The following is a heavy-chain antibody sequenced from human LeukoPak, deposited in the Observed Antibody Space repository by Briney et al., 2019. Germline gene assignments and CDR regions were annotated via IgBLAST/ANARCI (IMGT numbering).Heavy chain of an antibody. CDR3: ARDSYYSSGWYDDY. Sequence: GSSVKVSCTASGGTFSSYAISWVRQAPGQGLEWMGRIIPILGMANYAQKFQGRVTITADKSTSTAYMELSSLRSEDTAVYYCARDSYYSSGWYDDYWGQGTLVTVSS. CDR2: IIPILGMA. D-gene: IGHD6-19*01. CDR1: GGTFSSYA. V-gene: IGHV1-69*04. J-gene: IGHJ4*02.